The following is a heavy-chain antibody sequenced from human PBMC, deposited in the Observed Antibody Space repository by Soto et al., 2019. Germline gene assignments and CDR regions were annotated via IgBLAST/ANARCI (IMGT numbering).Heavy chain of an antibody. J-gene: IGHJ6*03. V-gene: IGHV1-18*01. CDR3: ARGGNVVYAIPLQYYYYYMDV. D-gene: IGHD2-8*02. CDR2: ISAYNGNT. CDR1: GYTFTSYG. Sequence: ASVKVSCKASGYTFTSYGISWVRQAPGQGLEWMGWISAYNGNTNYAQKLQGRVTMTTDTSTSTAYMELRSLRSDDTAVYYRARGGNVVYAIPLQYYYYYMDVWGKGTTVTVSS.